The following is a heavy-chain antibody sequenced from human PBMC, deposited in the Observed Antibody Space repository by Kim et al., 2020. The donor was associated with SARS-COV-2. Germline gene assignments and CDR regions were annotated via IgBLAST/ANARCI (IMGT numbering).Heavy chain of an antibody. D-gene: IGHD3-16*02. Sequence: ASVKVSCKASGYTFSNHAINWVRQAPGQGLEWMGWINTETGSPTYAQGFTGRFVFSLDTSVSTAYLQISSLEAEDTALYYCARVFWGGYRDIDYWGQGTLVTVSS. CDR2: INTETGSP. V-gene: IGHV7-4-1*02. CDR1: GYTFSNHA. CDR3: ARVFWGGYRDIDY. J-gene: IGHJ4*02.